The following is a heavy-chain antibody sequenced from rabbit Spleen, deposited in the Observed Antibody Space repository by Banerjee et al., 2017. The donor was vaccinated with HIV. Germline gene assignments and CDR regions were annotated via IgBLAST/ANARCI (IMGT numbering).Heavy chain of an antibody. V-gene: IGHV1S45*01. D-gene: IGHD2-1*01. CDR3: ARDLIGVISWNFYL. CDR1: GFFFSDRDV. Sequence: QEQLVESGGGLVQPEGSLTLTCKASGFFFSDRDVICWVRQAPGKVLEWIACINAATGKPVYATWASGRFTITRTSSTTVTLRMTSLTAADRATYFCARDLIGVISWNFYLWGPGTLVTVS. CDR2: INAATGKP. J-gene: IGHJ4*01.